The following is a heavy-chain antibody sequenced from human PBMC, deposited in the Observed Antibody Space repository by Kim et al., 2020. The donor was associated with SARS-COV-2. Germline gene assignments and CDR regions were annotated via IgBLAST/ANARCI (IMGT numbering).Heavy chain of an antibody. CDR3: GRTPGNGYGMEV. D-gene: IGHD4-4*01. J-gene: IGHJ6*02. V-gene: IGHV3-74*01. Sequence: ADSVKGRFILSRDNAKETLYLQMNSLRAEDTAGYYCGRTPGNGYGMEVWGQGATVTVSS.